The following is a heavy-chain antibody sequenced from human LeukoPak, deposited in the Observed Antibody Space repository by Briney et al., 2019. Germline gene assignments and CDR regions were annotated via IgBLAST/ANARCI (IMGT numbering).Heavy chain of an antibody. CDR2: IYWHDDT. D-gene: IGHD6-19*01. V-gene: IGHV2-5*01. CDR3: VHSENNGWLPFDH. J-gene: IGHJ4*02. Sequence: SGPTLGKPTETLTLTFTISGFSLTTGGVGVGWIRQPPGKALEWLALIYWHDDTRYSPSLKTRLTITKDTSKNQVVLTMTNMDLVDTATYYCVHSENNGWLPFDHWGQGTLVTVSS. CDR1: GFSLTTGGVG.